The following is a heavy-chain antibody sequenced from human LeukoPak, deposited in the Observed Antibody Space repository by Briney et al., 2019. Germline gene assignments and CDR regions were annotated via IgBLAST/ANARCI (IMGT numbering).Heavy chain of an antibody. Sequence: GASVKVSCKASGGTFSSYAISWVRQAPGQGLEWMGWINPNSGGTNYAQKFQGRVTMTRDTSISTAYMELSRLRSDDTAVYYCARAPWSSARFDPWGQGTLVTVSS. CDR3: ARAPWSSARFDP. D-gene: IGHD2-8*01. V-gene: IGHV1-2*02. J-gene: IGHJ5*02. CDR2: INPNSGGT. CDR1: GGTFSSYA.